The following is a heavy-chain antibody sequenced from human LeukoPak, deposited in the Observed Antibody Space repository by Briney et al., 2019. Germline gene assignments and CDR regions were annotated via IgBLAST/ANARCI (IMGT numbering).Heavy chain of an antibody. V-gene: IGHV1-2*06. CDR3: ARLGLHGSGTYYFFDY. Sequence: ASVKVSCKASGYTFTGYYMHWVRQAPGQGLEWMGRINPNSGGTNYAQKFQGRVTMTRDTSISTAYIELSRLRSDDTAVYFCARLGLHGSGTYYFFDYWGQGTLVTVSS. J-gene: IGHJ4*02. CDR1: GYTFTGYY. CDR2: INPNSGGT. D-gene: IGHD3-10*01.